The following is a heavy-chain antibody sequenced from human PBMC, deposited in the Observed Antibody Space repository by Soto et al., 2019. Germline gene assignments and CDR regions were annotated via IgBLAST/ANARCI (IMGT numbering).Heavy chain of an antibody. CDR2: ISSSSSTI. CDR1: GFTFSSYS. J-gene: IGHJ5*02. Sequence: GGSLRLSCAASGFTFSSYSMNWVRQAPGKGLEWVSYISSSSSTIYYAYSVKGRFTISRDNAKNSLYLQMNSLRAEDTAVYYCARDLVVPAAYPPSDWFDPWGQGTLVTVSS. D-gene: IGHD2-2*01. CDR3: ARDLVVPAAYPPSDWFDP. V-gene: IGHV3-48*01.